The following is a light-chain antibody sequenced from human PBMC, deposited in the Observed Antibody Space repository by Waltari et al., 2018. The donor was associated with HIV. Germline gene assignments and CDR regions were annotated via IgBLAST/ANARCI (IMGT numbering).Light chain of an antibody. V-gene: IGLV6-57*01. CDR1: SGGIGSTC. CDR2: EDS. J-gene: IGLJ2*01. Sequence: NFILTQSHSVSESPGKTVTISCTRSSGGIGSTCIQWYQQRPGRSPDTVIYEDSQRPSGVPNRFSGSVDSSSNSASLTISGLKTEDEADYFCQSYDGTTVVFGGGTRLTVL. CDR3: QSYDGTTVV.